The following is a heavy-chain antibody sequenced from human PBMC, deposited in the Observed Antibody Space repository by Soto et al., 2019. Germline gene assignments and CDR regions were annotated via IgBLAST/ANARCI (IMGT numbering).Heavy chain of an antibody. CDR3: AREVVIMSSLDD. D-gene: IGHD3-3*01. CDR1: GFHFNSYT. V-gene: IGHV3-21*01. Sequence: GGSLRLSCAASGFHFNSYTMNWVRQAPGKGLEWVSSIDSSSGFIYYADSVKGRFAISRDNAKNSLFLQMNSLRAEDTAVYYCAREVVIMSSLDDWGQGTLVTVCS. J-gene: IGHJ4*02. CDR2: IDSSSGFI.